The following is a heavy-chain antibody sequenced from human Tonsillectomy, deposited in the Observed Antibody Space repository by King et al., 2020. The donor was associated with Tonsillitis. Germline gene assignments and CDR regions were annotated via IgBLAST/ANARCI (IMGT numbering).Heavy chain of an antibody. D-gene: IGHD6-13*01. CDR2: IYPGDSDT. CDR1: GYSFTSYW. CDR3: ARLVGAAAAGTGFDY. Sequence: QLVQSGAEVKKPGESLKISCQGSGYSFTSYWIAWVRQMPGKDLEWMGIIYPGDSDTRYSPSFQGQVTISADKSINTAYLQWSSRKASATAMYYCARLVGAAAAGTGFDYWGQGTLVTVSS. V-gene: IGHV5-51*03. J-gene: IGHJ4*02.